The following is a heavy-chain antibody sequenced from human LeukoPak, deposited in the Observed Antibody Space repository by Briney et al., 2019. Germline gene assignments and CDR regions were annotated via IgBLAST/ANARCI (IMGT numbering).Heavy chain of an antibody. CDR1: GGSISSGGYY. CDR2: INHSGST. CDR3: ARGHDIVVVPAAKQNFDY. Sequence: SETLSLTCAVSGGSISSGGYYWSWIRQPPGKGLEWIGEINHSGSTNYNPSLKSRVTISVDTSKNQFSLKLNSVTAADTAVYYCARGHDIVVVPAAKQNFDYWGQGTLVTVSS. D-gene: IGHD2-2*01. V-gene: IGHV4-34*01. J-gene: IGHJ4*02.